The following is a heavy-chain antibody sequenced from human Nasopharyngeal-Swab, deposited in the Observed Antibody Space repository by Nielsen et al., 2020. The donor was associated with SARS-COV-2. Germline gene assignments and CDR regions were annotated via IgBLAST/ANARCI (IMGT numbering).Heavy chain of an antibody. CDR3: ARDQRVSAAGTRHLFDY. Sequence: GESLKISCAASGFTFSDYYMSWIRQAPGKGLEWASYISSRGSTIYYADSVKGRFTISRDNAKNSLYLQMNSLRAEDTAVYYCARDQRVSAAGTRHLFDYWGQGTLVTVSS. CDR1: GFTFSDYY. V-gene: IGHV3-11*04. CDR2: ISSRGSTI. D-gene: IGHD6-13*01. J-gene: IGHJ4*02.